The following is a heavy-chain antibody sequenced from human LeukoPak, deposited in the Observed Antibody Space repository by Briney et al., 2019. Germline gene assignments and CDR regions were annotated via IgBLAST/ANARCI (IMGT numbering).Heavy chain of an antibody. V-gene: IGHV3-23*01. J-gene: IGHJ6*04. D-gene: IGHD3-9*01. CDR2: ISGSGGST. CDR1: GFTFSSYA. Sequence: PTGGSLRLSCAASGFTFSSYAMSWVRQAPGKGLEWVSAISGSGGSTYYADSVKGRFTISRDNSKNTLYLQMNGLRAEDTAVYYCAKDQIGGSYYDILTGDYKTYYDYDMDVWGKGTTVTVSS. CDR3: AKDQIGGSYYDILTGDYKTYYDYDMDV.